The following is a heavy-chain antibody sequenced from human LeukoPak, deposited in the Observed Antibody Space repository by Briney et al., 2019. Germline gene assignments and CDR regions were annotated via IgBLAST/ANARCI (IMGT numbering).Heavy chain of an antibody. J-gene: IGHJ4*02. D-gene: IGHD2-15*01. CDR1: GYTFTSYD. V-gene: IGHV1-8*01. Sequence: ASVKVSCKASGYTFTSYDINWVRQATARGPEWMGWVNPNSGHTGYAQKFQGRVTMTRNTSISTAYMELSSLRSEDTAVYYCARGAPGSYCSGGSCPYFDYWGQGTLVSVSS. CDR3: ARGAPGSYCSGGSCPYFDY. CDR2: VNPNSGHT.